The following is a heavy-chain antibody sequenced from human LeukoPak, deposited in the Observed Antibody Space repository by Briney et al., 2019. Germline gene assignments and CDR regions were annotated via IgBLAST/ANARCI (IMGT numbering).Heavy chain of an antibody. V-gene: IGHV1-69*13. CDR2: IIPIFGTA. Sequence: GASVKVSCKASGGTFSSYAISWVRQAPGQGLEWMGGIIPIFGTANYAQKFQGRVTITADESTSTAYMELSSLRSEDTAVYYCATQRWWARYCSSTSCPTYYFDYWGQGTLVTVSS. CDR1: GGTFSSYA. J-gene: IGHJ4*02. CDR3: ATQRWWARYCSSTSCPTYYFDY. D-gene: IGHD2-2*01.